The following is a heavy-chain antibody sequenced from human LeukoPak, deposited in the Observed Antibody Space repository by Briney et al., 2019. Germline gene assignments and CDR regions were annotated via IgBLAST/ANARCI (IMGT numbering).Heavy chain of an antibody. J-gene: IGHJ6*03. CDR2: IYYSGST. V-gene: IGHV4-59*01. CDR1: GGSIRSYY. D-gene: IGHD2-15*01. Sequence: PSETLSLTRTVSGGSIRSYYWSWIRQPPGKGLEWIGYIYYSGSTNYNPSLKSRVTISVDTSKNQFSLKLSSVTAADTAVYYCARCYYYYYYMDVWGKGTTVTVSS. CDR3: ARCYYYYYYMDV.